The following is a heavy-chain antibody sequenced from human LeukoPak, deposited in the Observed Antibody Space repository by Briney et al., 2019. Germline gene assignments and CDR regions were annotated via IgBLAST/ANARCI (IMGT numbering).Heavy chain of an antibody. CDR3: ARVTYVDDMLYQYFDY. D-gene: IGHD4-17*01. Sequence: SETLCLTCAVSSYSISSGSYWGWIRQSPGKGLEWVGSIFHSGNSYYNPSLKSRLTMSVDTSKNQFSLKLTSVTAADTALYYCARVTYVDDMLYQYFDYWGQGTLVTVSS. J-gene: IGHJ4*02. CDR1: SYSISSGSY. V-gene: IGHV4-38-2*01. CDR2: IFHSGNS.